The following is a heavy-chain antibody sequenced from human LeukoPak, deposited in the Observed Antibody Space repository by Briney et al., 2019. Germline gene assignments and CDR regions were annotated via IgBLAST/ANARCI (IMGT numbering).Heavy chain of an antibody. V-gene: IGHV4-4*02. CDR1: GGSISSSNW. J-gene: IGHJ4*02. D-gene: IGHD1-26*01. CDR2: IYHSGST. Sequence: SETLSLTCAVSGGSISSSNWWSWVRQPPGKGLEWIGEIYHSGSTNYNPSLKSRVTISVDTSKNQFSLKLSSVTAADTAVYYCARGRGSYYVVYFDYWGQGTLVTVSS. CDR3: ARGRGSYYVVYFDY.